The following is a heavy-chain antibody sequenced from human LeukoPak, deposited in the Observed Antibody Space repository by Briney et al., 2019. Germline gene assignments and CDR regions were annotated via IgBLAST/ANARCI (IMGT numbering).Heavy chain of an antibody. CDR1: GGSISSYY. Sequence: SETLSLTCTVSGGSISSYYWSWIRQPPGKGLEWIGYIYYSGSTNYNPSLKSRVTISVDTSKNQFSLKLSSVTAADTAVYYCARGSITIFGVVIQDYWGQGTLVTVSS. V-gene: IGHV4-59*01. J-gene: IGHJ4*02. CDR3: ARGSITIFGVVIQDY. D-gene: IGHD3-3*01. CDR2: IYYSGST.